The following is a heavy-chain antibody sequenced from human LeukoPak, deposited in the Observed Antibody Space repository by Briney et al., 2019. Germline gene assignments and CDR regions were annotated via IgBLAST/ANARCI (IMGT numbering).Heavy chain of an antibody. Sequence: SETLSLTCTVSGYSINSGYYWGWIRQPPGKGLEWIGSIYHSGSTYYNPSLKSRVTISVDTSKNQFSLKLSSVTAADTAVYYCARVWELSDAFDIWGQGTMVTVSS. J-gene: IGHJ3*02. CDR2: IYHSGST. CDR1: GYSINSGYY. V-gene: IGHV4-38-2*02. D-gene: IGHD1-26*01. CDR3: ARVWELSDAFDI.